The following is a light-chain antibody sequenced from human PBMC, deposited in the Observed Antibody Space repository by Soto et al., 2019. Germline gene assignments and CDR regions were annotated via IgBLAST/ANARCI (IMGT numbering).Light chain of an antibody. Sequence: QSALTQPASVSGSPGQSITISCTGTSSDVGSYNLVPWYQQHPGKAPKLMIYEVSKRPSGVSNRFSGSKSGNTASLTISGLQAEDEADYYCCSYAGSRRVFGTGTKLTVL. CDR2: EVS. J-gene: IGLJ1*01. CDR3: CSYAGSRRV. CDR1: SSDVGSYNL. V-gene: IGLV2-23*02.